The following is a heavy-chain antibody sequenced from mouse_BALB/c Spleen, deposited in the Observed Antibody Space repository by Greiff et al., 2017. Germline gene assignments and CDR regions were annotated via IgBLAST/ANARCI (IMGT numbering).Heavy chain of an antibody. Sequence: EVQLVESGPGLVKPSQSLSLTCTVTGYSITSDYAWNWIRQFPGNKLEWMGYISYSGSTSYNPSLKSRISITRDTSKNQFFLQLNSVTTEDTATYYCAREGLYYGNPNYAMDYWGQGTSVTVSS. CDR1: GYSITSDYA. D-gene: IGHD2-1*01. V-gene: IGHV3-2*02. J-gene: IGHJ4*01. CDR2: ISYSGST. CDR3: AREGLYYGNPNYAMDY.